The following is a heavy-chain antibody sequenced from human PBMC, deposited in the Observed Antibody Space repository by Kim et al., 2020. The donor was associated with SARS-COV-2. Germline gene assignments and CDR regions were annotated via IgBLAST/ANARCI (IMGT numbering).Heavy chain of an antibody. CDR3: AREAVAGSFDH. Sequence: ASVKVSCKASGYSFTTFALYWVRRAPGQRLKWMGWINGGNGNTRYSQKFQARVSITRDTSATTAYLELSGLRSEDTAVYYCAREAVAGSFDHWGQGTLVTVSS. J-gene: IGHJ4*02. D-gene: IGHD6-19*01. V-gene: IGHV1-3*01. CDR2: INGGNGNT. CDR1: GYSFTTFA.